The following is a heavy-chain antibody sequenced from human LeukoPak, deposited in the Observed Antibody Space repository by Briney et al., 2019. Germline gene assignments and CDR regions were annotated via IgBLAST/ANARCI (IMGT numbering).Heavy chain of an antibody. CDR2: IKQDGSEK. Sequence: NPGGSLRLSCTASGFIFDTYVMHWVRQAPGKGLEWVANIKQDGSEKYYVDSVKGRFTISRDNAKNSLYLQMNSLRAEDTAVYYCARISSHHYYYYYMDVWGKGTTVTVSS. V-gene: IGHV3-7*01. CDR1: GFIFDTYV. J-gene: IGHJ6*03. D-gene: IGHD6-13*01. CDR3: ARISSHHYYYYYMDV.